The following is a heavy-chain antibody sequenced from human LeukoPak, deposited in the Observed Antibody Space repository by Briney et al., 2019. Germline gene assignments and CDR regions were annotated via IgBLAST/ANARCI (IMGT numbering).Heavy chain of an antibody. CDR2: IYYSGST. CDR3: ARASFWSGYNDY. D-gene: IGHD3-3*01. J-gene: IGHJ4*02. CDR1: GGSISSYY. V-gene: IGHV4-59*01. Sequence: SETLSLTCTVSGGSISSYYWSWIRQPPGKRLEWTGYIYYSGSTNYNPSLKSRVTISVDTSKNQFSLKLSSVTAADTAVYYCARASFWSGYNDYWGQGTLVTVSS.